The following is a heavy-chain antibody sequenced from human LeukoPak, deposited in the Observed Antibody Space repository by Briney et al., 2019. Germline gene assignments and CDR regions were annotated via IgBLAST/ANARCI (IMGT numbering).Heavy chain of an antibody. V-gene: IGHV1-2*02. D-gene: IGHD6-13*01. Sequence: GASVKVSCKASGYTFTGYYMHWVGQAPGQGLEWMGWINPNSGGTNYAQKFQGRVTMTRDTSISTAYMELSRLRSDDTAVYYCAREAYSSSWYRGRDYWGQGTLVTVSS. CDR1: GYTFTGYY. CDR2: INPNSGGT. CDR3: AREAYSSSWYRGRDY. J-gene: IGHJ4*02.